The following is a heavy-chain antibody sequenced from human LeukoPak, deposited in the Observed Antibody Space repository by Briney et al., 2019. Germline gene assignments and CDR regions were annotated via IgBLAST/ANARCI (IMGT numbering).Heavy chain of an antibody. CDR2: IIPIFGTA. CDR3: ARGSHLTYYFDY. CDR1: GYTFTSYD. V-gene: IGHV1-69*13. J-gene: IGHJ4*02. Sequence: SVKVSCKASGYTFTSYDFNWLRQAPGQGLEWMGGIIPIFGTANYAQKFQGRVTITADESTSTAYMELSSLRSEDTAVYYCARGSHLTYYFDYWGQGTLVTVSS.